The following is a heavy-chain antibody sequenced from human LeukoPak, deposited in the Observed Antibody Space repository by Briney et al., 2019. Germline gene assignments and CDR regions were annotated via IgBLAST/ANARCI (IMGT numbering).Heavy chain of an antibody. CDR3: AREGGFIEY. D-gene: IGHD3-10*01. V-gene: IGHV4-59*11. Sequence: SETLSLTCTVSGGSIRSPHWSWIRQPPGKGLEWIGYIYYSGSTNYNPSLKSRVTISVDTSKNQFSLKLSSVTAADTAVYYCAREGGFIEYWGQGTLVTVSS. J-gene: IGHJ4*02. CDR1: GGSIRSPH. CDR2: IYYSGST.